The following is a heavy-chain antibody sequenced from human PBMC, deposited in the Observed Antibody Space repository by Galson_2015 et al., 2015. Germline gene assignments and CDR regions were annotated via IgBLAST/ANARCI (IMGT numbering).Heavy chain of an antibody. D-gene: IGHD4-17*01. CDR1: GYSFTSYW. CDR2: IYPGDSDT. Sequence: QSGAEVKKPGESLKISCTGSGYSFTSYWIGWVRQMPGKGLEWMGIIYPGDSDTRYSPSFQGQVTISADKSISTAYLQWSSLKASDTAMYYCARHPQTFDDYGDYVGYYYYGMDVWGQGTTVTVSS. V-gene: IGHV5-51*01. CDR3: ARHPQTFDDYGDYVGYYYYGMDV. J-gene: IGHJ6*02.